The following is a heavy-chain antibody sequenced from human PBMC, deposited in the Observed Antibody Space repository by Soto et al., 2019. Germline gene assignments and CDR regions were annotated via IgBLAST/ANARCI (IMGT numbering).Heavy chain of an antibody. Sequence: GSLRLSCAASGFTFSSYGMSWVRQAPGKGLEWVSSINDSGDTYYGDSVKGRFTISRDNSKNTLYLQVNSLSAEDTAVYYCAKRFAHSSSSAYFDYWAQGTLVTVSS. CDR1: GFTFSSYG. CDR3: AKRFAHSSSSAYFDY. CDR2: INDSGDT. J-gene: IGHJ4*02. D-gene: IGHD6-6*01. V-gene: IGHV3-23*01.